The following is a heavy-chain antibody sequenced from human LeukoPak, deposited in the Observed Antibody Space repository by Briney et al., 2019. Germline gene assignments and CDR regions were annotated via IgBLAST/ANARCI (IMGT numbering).Heavy chain of an antibody. V-gene: IGHV3-23*01. Sequence: GGSLRLSCAASGFTFSHFAMSWVRQAPGKGLHWVSTISSSGNKTYDADSVKGRFTISRDNSKDTLYLQMTGLRAEDTAVYYCAKLKRVGIAPFDDWGQGTLVTVSS. CDR2: ISSSGNKT. D-gene: IGHD3-10*01. CDR3: AKLKRVGIAPFDD. J-gene: IGHJ4*02. CDR1: GFTFSHFA.